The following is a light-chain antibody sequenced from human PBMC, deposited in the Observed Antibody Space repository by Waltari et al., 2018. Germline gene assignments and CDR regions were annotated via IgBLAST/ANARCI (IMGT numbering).Light chain of an antibody. CDR3: SSYTRSSTGV. J-gene: IGLJ3*02. V-gene: IGLV2-14*03. Sequence: QSALTQPASVSGSPGQSITISCTGTSSDVGGYNYVSWYQQHPGKAPKLMIYDVSNRPSAVSDRFSGSKSGDTAALTSSGRQAEDEADYYCSSYTRSSTGVFGGGTKQTVL. CDR2: DVS. CDR1: SSDVGGYNY.